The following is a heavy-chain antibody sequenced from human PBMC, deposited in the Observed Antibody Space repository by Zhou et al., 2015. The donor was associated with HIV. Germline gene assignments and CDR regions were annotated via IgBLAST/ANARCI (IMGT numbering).Heavy chain of an antibody. J-gene: IGHJ4*02. D-gene: IGHD2-15*01. CDR2: IAAYNGNT. Sequence: QVHLVQSGAEVKKPGASVKVSCKASGYTFTSSGISWVRQAPGQGLEWMGWIAAYNGNTHHAQKLQGRVTMTTDTSTSTAYMELRSLRSDDTAVYYCARVRECSGGSCYSLVAFDYWGQGTLVTVSS. CDR3: ARVRECSGGSCYSLVAFDY. CDR1: GYTFTSSG. V-gene: IGHV1-18*01.